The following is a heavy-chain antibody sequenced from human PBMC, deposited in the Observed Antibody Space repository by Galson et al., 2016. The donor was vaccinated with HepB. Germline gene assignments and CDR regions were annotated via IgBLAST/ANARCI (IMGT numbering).Heavy chain of an antibody. V-gene: IGHV1-18*01. D-gene: IGHD1-26*01. J-gene: IGHJ4*02. CDR1: GYSFTSYS. Sequence: SVKVSCKASGYSFTSYSLSWVRQAPGQGLEWMAWISVYNGDTNYAQELQGRVTMTTDTSTSTAYMELRSLSADDTAVDYCAGGAGGYFDYWGQGTLVTVSS. CDR3: AGGAGGYFDY. CDR2: ISVYNGDT.